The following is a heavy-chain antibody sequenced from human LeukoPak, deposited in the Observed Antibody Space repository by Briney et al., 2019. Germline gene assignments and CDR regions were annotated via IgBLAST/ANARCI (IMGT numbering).Heavy chain of an antibody. CDR2: IYYSGST. V-gene: IGHV4-59*01. J-gene: IGHJ4*02. D-gene: IGHD6-19*01. CDR3: ARDRSGGWYSHYFDY. Sequence: SETLSLTCTVSGGSISSYYWSWIRQPPGKGLEWIGYIYYSGSTNYNPSLKSRVTISVDTSKNQFPLKLSSVTAADTAVYYCARDRSGGWYSHYFDYWGQGTLVTVSS. CDR1: GGSISSYY.